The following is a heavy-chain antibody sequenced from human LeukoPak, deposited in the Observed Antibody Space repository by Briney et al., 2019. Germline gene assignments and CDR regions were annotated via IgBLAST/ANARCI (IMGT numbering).Heavy chain of an antibody. CDR1: GGTFSSYA. CDR2: IIPIFGTA. J-gene: IGHJ4*02. D-gene: IGHD1-26*01. Sequence: ASVKVSCKASGGTFSSYAISWVRQAPGQGLEWMGGIIPIFGTANYAQKFQGRVTITTDESTSTAYMELSSLRSEDTAVYYCARAFPHRTRGGSPYYFDYWGQGTLVTVPS. V-gene: IGHV1-69*05. CDR3: ARAFPHRTRGGSPYYFDY.